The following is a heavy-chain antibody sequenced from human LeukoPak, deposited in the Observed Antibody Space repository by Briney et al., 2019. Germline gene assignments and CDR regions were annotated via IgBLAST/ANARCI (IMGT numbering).Heavy chain of an antibody. V-gene: IGHV4-59*01. Sequence: PSETLSLTCDVSGASIRSYYWNWIRQPPGKGLEWIGYIYYLGSTNYNPSLKSRVTISLDTSKNHFSLKLSSVTAAGTAVYYCARHRAYSSSSPFDYWGQGTLVTVSS. CDR3: ARHRAYSSSSPFDY. D-gene: IGHD6-6*01. CDR1: GASIRSYY. CDR2: IYYLGST. J-gene: IGHJ4*02.